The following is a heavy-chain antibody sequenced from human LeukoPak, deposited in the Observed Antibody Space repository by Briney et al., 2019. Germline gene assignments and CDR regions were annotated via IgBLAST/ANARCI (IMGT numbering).Heavy chain of an antibody. D-gene: IGHD1-26*01. CDR3: AKGGKWDVTPFDY. V-gene: IGHV3-23*01. CDR1: GFTFSSYA. CDR2: ISGGGGST. Sequence: GGSLRLSCAVSGFTFSSYAMSWVRQAPGKGLEWVSTISGGGGSTYYADSVKGRFTISRDNSKSTLYLQVNSLRAEDTAVYYCAKGGKWDVTPFDYWGQGTLVTVSS. J-gene: IGHJ4*02.